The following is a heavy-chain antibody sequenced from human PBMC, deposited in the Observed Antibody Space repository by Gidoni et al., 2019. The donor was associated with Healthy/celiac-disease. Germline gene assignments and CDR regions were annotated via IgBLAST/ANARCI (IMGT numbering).Heavy chain of an antibody. Sequence: QVQLVESGGGVVKPGRSLRLSCAASGFTFSSYGMHWVRQAPGKGLEWVAVISYDGSNKYYADSVKGRFTISRDNSKNTLYLQMNSLRAEDTAVYYCAKDRGLRKDYYYYGMDVWGQGTTVTVSS. J-gene: IGHJ6*02. D-gene: IGHD5-12*01. CDR3: AKDRGLRKDYYYYGMDV. CDR2: ISYDGSNK. CDR1: GFTFSSYG. V-gene: IGHV3-30*18.